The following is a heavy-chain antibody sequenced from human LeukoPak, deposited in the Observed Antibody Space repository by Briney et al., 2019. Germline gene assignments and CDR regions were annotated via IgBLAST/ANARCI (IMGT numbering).Heavy chain of an antibody. CDR1: GFTFSNSA. CDR2: TWYDGSNK. CDR3: ARGGHCSTTSCSNYDGMDV. D-gene: IGHD2-2*01. V-gene: IGHV3-33*07. Sequence: PGGSLRLSCTASGFTFSNSAMSWVRQAPGKGLEWVAATWYDGSNKYYADSVKGRFTISRDNSKNTLYLQMNSLRAEDTAVYFCARGGHCSTTSCSNYDGMDVWGQGTTLTVSS. J-gene: IGHJ6*02.